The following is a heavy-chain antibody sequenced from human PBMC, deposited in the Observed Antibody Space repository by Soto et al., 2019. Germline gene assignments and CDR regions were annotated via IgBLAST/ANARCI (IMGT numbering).Heavy chain of an antibody. CDR1: GLPVSGMF. Sequence: GGSLRLSCAASGLPVSGMFMNWGRRAPGKGMEWDSVVYPAGPTYYADSVKGRFTISRDNSKNTLFLQLNNLSAEDTAVYYCARDADSSGLHYWGQGIMVTVSS. D-gene: IGHD6-19*01. V-gene: IGHV3-53*01. CDR2: VYPAGPT. J-gene: IGHJ4*02. CDR3: ARDADSSGLHY.